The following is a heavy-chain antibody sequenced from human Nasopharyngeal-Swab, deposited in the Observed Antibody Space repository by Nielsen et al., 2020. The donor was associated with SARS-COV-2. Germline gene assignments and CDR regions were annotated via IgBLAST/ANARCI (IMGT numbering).Heavy chain of an antibody. CDR1: GFTFSSYS. CDR2: ISSSSSYI. J-gene: IGHJ6*02. V-gene: IGHV3-21*01. D-gene: IGHD2-2*01. Sequence: ESLKISCAASGFTFSSYSMNWVRQAPGKGLEWVSSISSSSSYIYYADSVKGRFTISRDNAKNSLYLQMNSLRAEDTAVYYCARNPTDELLWYYYYGMDVWGQGTTVTVSS. CDR3: ARNPTDELLWYYYYGMDV.